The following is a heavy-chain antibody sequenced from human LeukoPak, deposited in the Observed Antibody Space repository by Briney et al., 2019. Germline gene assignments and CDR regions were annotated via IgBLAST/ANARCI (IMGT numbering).Heavy chain of an antibody. CDR1: GGSISSGGYS. CDR2: IYHSGST. CDR3: ARWVFYDSSGYYRYYFDY. V-gene: IGHV4-30-2*01. Sequence: PSQTLSLTCAVSGGSISSGGYSWSWIRQPPGKGLEWIGYIYHSGSTYYNPSLKSRVTISVDRSKNQFSLKLSSVTAADTAVYYCARWVFYDSSGYYRYYFDYWGQGTLVTVSP. J-gene: IGHJ4*02. D-gene: IGHD3-22*01.